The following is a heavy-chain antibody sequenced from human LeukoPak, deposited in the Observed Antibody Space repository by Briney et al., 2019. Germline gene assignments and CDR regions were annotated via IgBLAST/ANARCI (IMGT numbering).Heavy chain of an antibody. D-gene: IGHD3-10*01. CDR1: GFTFSSYS. CDR3: ARDLDGSGLNFGY. CDR2: ISSSSSYI. J-gene: IGHJ4*02. Sequence: KPGGSLRLSCAASGFTFSSYSMNWVRQAPGKGLEWVSSISSSSSYIYYADSVKGRFTISRDNAKNSLYLQMNSLRAEDTAVYYCARDLDGSGLNFGYWGQGTLVTVSS. V-gene: IGHV3-21*01.